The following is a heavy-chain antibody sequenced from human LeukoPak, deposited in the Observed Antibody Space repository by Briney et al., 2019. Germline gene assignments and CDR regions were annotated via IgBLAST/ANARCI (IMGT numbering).Heavy chain of an antibody. CDR2: ISGSGGST. V-gene: IGHV3-NL1*01. Sequence: PGGSLRLSCAASGFTFSNYGMHWVRQAPGKGLEWVSAISGSGGSTYYADSVKGRFTISRDNSKNALYLQMNSLRAEDTAVYYCAKDLSAGTVSNYWGQGTLVTVSS. J-gene: IGHJ4*02. CDR1: GFTFSNYG. D-gene: IGHD6-13*01. CDR3: AKDLSAGTVSNY.